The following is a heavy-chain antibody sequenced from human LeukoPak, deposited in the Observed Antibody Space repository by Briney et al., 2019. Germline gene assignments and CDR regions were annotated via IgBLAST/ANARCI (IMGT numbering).Heavy chain of an antibody. J-gene: IGHJ5*02. CDR3: ARTSIDYYGDYRWFDP. V-gene: IGHV1-18*04. CDR1: GYTFTGYY. Sequence: ASVKVSCKASGYTFTGYYIHWVRQAPGQGLEWMGWISAYNGNTNYAQKLQGRVTMTTDTSTSTAYMELRSLRSDDTAVYYCARTSIDYYGDYRWFDPWGQGTLVTVSS. D-gene: IGHD4-17*01. CDR2: ISAYNGNT.